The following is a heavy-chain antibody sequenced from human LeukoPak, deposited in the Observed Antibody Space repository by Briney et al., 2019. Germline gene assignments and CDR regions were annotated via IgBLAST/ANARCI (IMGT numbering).Heavy chain of an antibody. CDR1: GYSFVSHW. CDR3: ARLEEDLTLGVAGYWFVP. D-gene: IGHD3-16*01. CDR2: IYPGDSDT. J-gene: IGHJ5*02. Sequence: GGSLKISCKASGYSFVSHWIVWVRQMPGKGLEWLGIIYPGDSDTRYSPSFQGQVTISADKSISTAYLQWSSLRASDTAMYYCARLEEDLTLGVAGYWFVPWGQGTLVTVS. V-gene: IGHV5-51*01.